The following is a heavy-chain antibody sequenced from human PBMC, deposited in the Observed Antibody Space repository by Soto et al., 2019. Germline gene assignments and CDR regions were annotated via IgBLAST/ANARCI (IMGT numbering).Heavy chain of an antibody. CDR3: ARARTSAVAGIYFDY. Sequence: ASVKVSCKASGYTFTSYGISWVRQAPGQGLEWMGWISAYNGNTNYAQKLQGRVTMTTDTSTSTAYMELRSLRSDDTAVYYCARARTSAVAGIYFDYWGQGTLVTVSS. J-gene: IGHJ4*02. CDR2: ISAYNGNT. D-gene: IGHD6-19*01. CDR1: GYTFTSYG. V-gene: IGHV1-18*04.